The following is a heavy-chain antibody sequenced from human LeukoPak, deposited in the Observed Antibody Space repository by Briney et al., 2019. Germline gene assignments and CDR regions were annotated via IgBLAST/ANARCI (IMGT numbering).Heavy chain of an antibody. CDR3: ARGDGLPMTVFDL. J-gene: IGHJ2*01. CDR1: GYTLTIYF. V-gene: IGHV1-46*01. Sequence: ASVKVSCTASGYTLTIYFIHWVRQAPGQGLEWMGIINPSGGSTSYAQKLQGRVTMTTDTSTSTAYMELTSLRSDDTAVYYCARGDGLPMTVFDLWGRGTLVTVSS. D-gene: IGHD4-11*01. CDR2: INPSGGST.